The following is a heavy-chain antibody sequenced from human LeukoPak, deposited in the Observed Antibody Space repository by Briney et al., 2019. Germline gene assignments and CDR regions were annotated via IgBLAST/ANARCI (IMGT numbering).Heavy chain of an antibody. CDR1: RFTFSSYA. D-gene: IGHD2-2*01. V-gene: IGHV3-23*01. J-gene: IGHJ6*02. Sequence: TGGSLRLSCAASRFTFSSYAMSWVRQAPGKGLEWVSAISGSGGSTYYADSVKGRFTISRDNSKSTLYLQMNSLRGEDTAVYYCAKGGYCSSTSCPSYYYYNMDVWGQGTTVTVSS. CDR2: ISGSGGST. CDR3: AKGGYCSSTSCPSYYYYNMDV.